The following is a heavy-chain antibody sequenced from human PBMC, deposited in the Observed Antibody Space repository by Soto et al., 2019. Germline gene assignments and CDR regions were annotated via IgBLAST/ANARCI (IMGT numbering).Heavy chain of an antibody. D-gene: IGHD2-15*01. CDR2: IVHDGSYK. CDR1: GFTFSSYG. V-gene: IGHV3-33*01. Sequence: QVQLVESGGGVVQPGRSLRLSCVPSGFTFSSYGMHRVRQTPGKGLEWVAVIVHDGSYKPEADSVKGRFTISRDNSKNTLYLQMDSLRVEDTALYYCVRDDIGDPNGFDIWGQGTMVTVSS. CDR3: VRDDIGDPNGFDI. J-gene: IGHJ3*02.